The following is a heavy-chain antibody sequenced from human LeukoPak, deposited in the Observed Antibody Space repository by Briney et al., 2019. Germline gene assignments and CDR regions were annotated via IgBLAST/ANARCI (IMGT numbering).Heavy chain of an antibody. CDR3: ARGVSRYFDY. Sequence: SPTLSLTFAISGDSVSSNSATWNWIRQSPARGLEWLGRTFYRSKWYNKYAPYVKGRIAFNPDTSQNQVSLQLNSVTPEDTAVYYCARGVSRYFDYWGQGTLVAVSS. CDR2: TFYRSKWYN. J-gene: IGHJ4*02. D-gene: IGHD5/OR15-5a*01. CDR1: GDSVSSNSAT. V-gene: IGHV6-1*01.